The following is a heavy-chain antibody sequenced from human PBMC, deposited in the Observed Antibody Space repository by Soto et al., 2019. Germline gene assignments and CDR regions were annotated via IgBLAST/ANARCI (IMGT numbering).Heavy chain of an antibody. D-gene: IGHD3-22*01. V-gene: IGHV5-51*01. J-gene: IGHJ4*02. CDR3: ARQRLWGTSGYYYFEN. Sequence: GESLKISCEASGYMFPIYHISWVRQMPGKGLEWVGKIDPSDSRTMYRPSSRARITISVDKSINTAYLQWSRLKASDTAMYYCARQRLWGTSGYYYFENWGQGTLVTVSS. CDR1: GYMFPIYH. CDR2: IDPSDSRT.